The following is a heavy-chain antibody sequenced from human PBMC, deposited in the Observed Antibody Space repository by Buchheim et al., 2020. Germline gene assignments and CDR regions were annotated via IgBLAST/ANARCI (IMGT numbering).Heavy chain of an antibody. V-gene: IGHV1-8*01. D-gene: IGHD3-22*01. CDR1: GYTFTSYD. Sequence: QVQLVQSGAEVKKPGASVEVSCKASGYTFTSYDINWVRQATGQGLEGMGWMTPTSGTTAYAQKFQGRVTMPRNTSLRPAYMELSSLRSEDTAVYYCARVGYDSSGYSPDYWGQGTL. CDR3: ARVGYDSSGYSPDY. J-gene: IGHJ4*02. CDR2: MTPTSGTT.